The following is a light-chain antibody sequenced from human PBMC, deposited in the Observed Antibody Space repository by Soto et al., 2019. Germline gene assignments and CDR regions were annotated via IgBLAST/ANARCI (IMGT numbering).Light chain of an antibody. CDR1: QSVRTS. CDR2: DAS. CDR3: QQYNNWPPWT. V-gene: IGKV3-15*01. J-gene: IGKJ1*01. Sequence: EIVMTQSPATLSVSPGEGAALSCRASQSVRTSLAWFQQKPGQAPRLLISDASTGATGVPARFSGSGSGTEFTLTISSVQSEDFAVYYCQQYNNWPPWTFGQGTKVEIK.